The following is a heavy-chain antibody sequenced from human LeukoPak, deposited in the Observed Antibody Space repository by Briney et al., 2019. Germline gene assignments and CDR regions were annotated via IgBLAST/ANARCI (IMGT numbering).Heavy chain of an antibody. Sequence: ASVKVSCKASGYTFANYYMHWVRQIPGQALEWMAIINPSGGSTSYAQKFQGRVTMTRDMSTSTVYMELSSLRSEDTAVYYCARGDPVVRGVIITYDYWGQGTLVTVSS. CDR3: ARGDPVVRGVIITYDY. D-gene: IGHD3-10*01. J-gene: IGHJ4*02. CDR1: GYTFANYY. V-gene: IGHV1-46*01. CDR2: INPSGGST.